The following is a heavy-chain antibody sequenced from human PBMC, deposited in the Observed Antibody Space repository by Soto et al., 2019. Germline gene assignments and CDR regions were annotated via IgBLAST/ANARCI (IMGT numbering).Heavy chain of an antibody. CDR3: ARGGYSWLQTNIVY. J-gene: IGHJ4*02. V-gene: IGHV3-33*01. CDR1: GFTFSSYG. D-gene: IGHD5-18*01. CDR2: IWYDGSNK. Sequence: GGALRLSCAASGFTFSSYGMHWVRQAPDKGLEWVAVIWYDGSNKYYADSVKGRFTISRDNSKNTLYLQMNSLRAEDTAVYYCARGGYSWLQTNIVYWGQGTLVTVSS.